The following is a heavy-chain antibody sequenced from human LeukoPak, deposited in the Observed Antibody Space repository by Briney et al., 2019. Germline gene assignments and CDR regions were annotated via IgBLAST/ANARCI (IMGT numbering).Heavy chain of an antibody. D-gene: IGHD6-13*01. Sequence: GGSLRLSCAASGFIFSAYGMDWVRQPPGKGLQWVAVISFDGSSQNYADSDKDRFTISRDNSNNTLYLQVNYLRPEDTAVYYCAKDRGRASSSWHAPFANWGQGVLVTVSS. CDR2: ISFDGSSQ. CDR3: AKDRGRASSSWHAPFAN. J-gene: IGHJ4*02. V-gene: IGHV3-30*18. CDR1: GFIFSAYG.